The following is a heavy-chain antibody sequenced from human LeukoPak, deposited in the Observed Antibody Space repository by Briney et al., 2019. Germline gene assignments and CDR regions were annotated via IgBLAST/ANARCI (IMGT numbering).Heavy chain of an antibody. D-gene: IGHD3-10*01. CDR1: GFTFGDYA. V-gene: IGHV3-49*03. J-gene: IGHJ4*02. CDR2: IRSKADGGTT. Sequence: GGSLRLSCTASGFTFGDYAMSWFRQAPGKGLEWVGFIRSKADGGTTEYAASVKGRYTISRDDSKSIAYLQMNSLKTEDTAVYYCTRTVTVWFGDLGYFDYWGQGTLVTVSS. CDR3: TRTVTVWFGDLGYFDY.